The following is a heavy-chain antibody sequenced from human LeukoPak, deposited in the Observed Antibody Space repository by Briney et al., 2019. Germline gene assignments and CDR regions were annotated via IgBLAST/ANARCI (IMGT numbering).Heavy chain of an antibody. CDR2: ISSSSSYI. D-gene: IGHD2-2*01. CDR1: GFTFSSYS. Sequence: GGSLRLSCAASGFTFSSYSMNWVRQAPGKGLEWVSSISSSSSYIYYADSVKGRFTISRDNAKNSLYLQMNSLRAGDTAVYYCARDFQYCSSTSCYDLRDFDYWGQGTLVTVSS. V-gene: IGHV3-21*01. CDR3: ARDFQYCSSTSCYDLRDFDY. J-gene: IGHJ4*02.